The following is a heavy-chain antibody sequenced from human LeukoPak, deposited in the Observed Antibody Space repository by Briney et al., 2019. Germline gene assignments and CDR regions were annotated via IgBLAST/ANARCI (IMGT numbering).Heavy chain of an antibody. CDR1: GGSISSYY. V-gene: IGHV4-59*01. J-gene: IGHJ4*02. CDR3: ASINVDSSGSYNFDY. D-gene: IGHD6-19*01. Sequence: SETLSLTCTVSGGSISSYYWSRIRQPPGKGLEWIGYISYSGSTNYNPSLKSRVTISVDTSKNQFSLKLSSVTAADTAVFYCASINVDSSGSYNFDYWGQGTLVTVSS. CDR2: ISYSGST.